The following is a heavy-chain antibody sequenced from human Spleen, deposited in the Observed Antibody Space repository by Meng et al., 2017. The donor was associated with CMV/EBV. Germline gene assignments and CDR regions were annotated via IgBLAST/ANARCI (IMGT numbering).Heavy chain of an antibody. J-gene: IGHJ5*02. Sequence: SITSVAVHWGGHAQPPGKGREWFRSIYYGGTTYYNPSLKSVVTISVATSRNQFSLKLSSVTAAAAAVYCGARDAPHPTVTTYGWFDPWGQGTLVTVSS. D-gene: IGHD4-17*01. V-gene: IGHV4-39*02. CDR1: SITSVAVH. CDR2: IYYGGTT. CDR3: ARDAPHPTVTTYGWFDP.